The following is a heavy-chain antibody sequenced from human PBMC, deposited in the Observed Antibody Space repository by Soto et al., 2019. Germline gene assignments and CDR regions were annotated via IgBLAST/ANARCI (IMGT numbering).Heavy chain of an antibody. Sequence: QVQLQESGPGLVKPSGTLSLTCAVSDGSISSSNWWTWVRQSPGEGLEWIGEIHHSGNTNYNPSLMSRVTISVVSSKNQFSLNLNSVTAADTAIYYCARRITLILDWGQGTLVTISS. D-gene: IGHD3-22*01. J-gene: IGHJ4*02. CDR3: ARRITLILD. V-gene: IGHV4-4*02. CDR1: DGSISSSNW. CDR2: IHHSGNT.